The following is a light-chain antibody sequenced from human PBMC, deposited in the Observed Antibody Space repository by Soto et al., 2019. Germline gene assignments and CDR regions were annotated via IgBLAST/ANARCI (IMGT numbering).Light chain of an antibody. CDR2: DVS. CDR1: SSDIGDYNY. Sequence: QSVLTQPASVSGSPGQSITISCTGTSSDIGDYNYVSWYQQHPLKAPKLLIYDVSNRPSGVSNRFSGSKSGNTASLTISGLPAEDEADYYCSSYSDSSTLVVFGGGTKLTVL. J-gene: IGLJ2*01. V-gene: IGLV2-14*03. CDR3: SSYSDSSTLVV.